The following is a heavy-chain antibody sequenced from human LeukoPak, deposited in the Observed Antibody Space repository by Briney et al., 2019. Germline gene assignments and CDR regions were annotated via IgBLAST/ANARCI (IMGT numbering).Heavy chain of an antibody. CDR3: ARRPIGVGSHGMDV. CDR2: INHSGST. J-gene: IGHJ6*02. D-gene: IGHD3-10*01. CDR1: GGSFSGYY. Sequence: PSETLSLTCAVYGGSFSGYYWSWIRQPPGKGLEWIGEINHSGSTNYNPSLKSRVTISVDTSKNQFSLQLNSVTPEDTAVYYCARRPIGVGSHGMDVWGQGTTVTVSS. V-gene: IGHV4-34*01.